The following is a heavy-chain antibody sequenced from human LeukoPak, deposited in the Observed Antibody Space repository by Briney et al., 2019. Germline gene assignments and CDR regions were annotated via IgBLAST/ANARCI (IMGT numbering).Heavy chain of an antibody. J-gene: IGHJ4*02. D-gene: IGHD3-10*01. V-gene: IGHV3-9*01. Sequence: GGSLRLSCAASGFTFDDYAMHWVRQAPGKGLEWVSGIGWNSGSIGYADSVKGRFTISRDNAKNSLYLRMNSLGTADTALYYCAKDAYYGSGSYNGFDYWGQGTLVTVSS. CDR3: AKDAYYGSGSYNGFDY. CDR2: IGWNSGSI. CDR1: GFTFDDYA.